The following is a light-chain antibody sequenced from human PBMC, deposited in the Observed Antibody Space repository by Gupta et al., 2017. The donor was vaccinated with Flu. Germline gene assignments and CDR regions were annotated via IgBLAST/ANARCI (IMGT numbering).Light chain of an antibody. CDR2: DDS. Sequence: SYVLTQPPSVSVAPGQTARITCGGNNIATKTVHWYQQKPGQAPVLVVNDDSDRPSGIPERFSGSNSGNTATLTISRVEVGDEADYYCQVWDSSSDRGVFGGGTKLTV. J-gene: IGLJ3*02. CDR3: QVWDSSSDRGV. CDR1: NIATKT. V-gene: IGLV3-21*02.